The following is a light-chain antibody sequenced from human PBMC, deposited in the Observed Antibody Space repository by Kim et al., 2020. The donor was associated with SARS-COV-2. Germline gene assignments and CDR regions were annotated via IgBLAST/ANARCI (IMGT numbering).Light chain of an antibody. J-gene: IGKJ1*01. CDR3: QQYNTYPWT. V-gene: IGKV1-5*03. CDR1: QSISIL. Sequence: ASVGERVTITCRASQSISILLAWYQQKPGKAPKLLIYKASSLESGVPSRFSGSGSGTEFTLTISSLQPDDFATYYCQQYNTYPWTFGQGTKVDIK. CDR2: KAS.